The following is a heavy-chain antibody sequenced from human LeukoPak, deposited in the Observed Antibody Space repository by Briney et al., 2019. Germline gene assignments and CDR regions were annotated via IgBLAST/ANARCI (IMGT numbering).Heavy chain of an antibody. Sequence: PGGSLRLSCAASGFTFSSYAMSWVRQAPGKGLEWVSAISGSGGSTYYADSVKGRFTISRDNSKNTLYLQMNSLRAEDTAVYYCAKVLYSYGPRDNYYYMDVWGKGTTVTVSS. D-gene: IGHD5-18*01. CDR2: ISGSGGST. J-gene: IGHJ6*03. V-gene: IGHV3-23*01. CDR1: GFTFSSYA. CDR3: AKVLYSYGPRDNYYYMDV.